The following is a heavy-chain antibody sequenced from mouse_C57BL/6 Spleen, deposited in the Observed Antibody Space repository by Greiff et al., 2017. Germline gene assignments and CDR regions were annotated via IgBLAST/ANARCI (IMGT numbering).Heavy chain of an antibody. V-gene: IGHV5-4*01. CDR3: ARDDYGSSYGYAMDY. CDR2: ISDGGSYT. D-gene: IGHD1-1*01. CDR1: GFTFSSYA. Sequence: EVHLVESGGGLVKPGGSLKLSCAASGFTFSSYAMSWVRQTPEKRLEWVATISDGGSYTYYPDNVKGRFTISRDNAKNNLYLQMSHLKSEDTAMDYCARDDYGSSYGYAMDYWGQGTSVTVSS. J-gene: IGHJ4*01.